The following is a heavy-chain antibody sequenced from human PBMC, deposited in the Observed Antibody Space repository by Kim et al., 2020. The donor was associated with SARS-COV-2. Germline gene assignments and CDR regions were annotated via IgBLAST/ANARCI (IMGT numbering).Heavy chain of an antibody. CDR3: ARDPSLGEHAFDI. V-gene: IGHV4-59*01. CDR1: GGSISSYY. Sequence: SETLSLTCTVSGGSISSYYWSWIRQPPGKGLEWIGYIYYSGSTNYNPSLKSRVTISVDTSKNQFSLKLSSVTAADTAVYYCARDPSLGEHAFDIWGQGT. J-gene: IGHJ3*02. CDR2: IYYSGST. D-gene: IGHD3-10*01.